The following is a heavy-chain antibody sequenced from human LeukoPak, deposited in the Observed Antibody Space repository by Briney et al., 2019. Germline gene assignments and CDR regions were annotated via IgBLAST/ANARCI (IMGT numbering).Heavy chain of an antibody. Sequence: PSETLSLTCTVSGGSISSSSYYWGWIRQPPGKGLEWIGSIYYSGSTYYNPSLKSRVTISVDTSKNQFSLKLSSVTAADTAVYYCARATLRDIVLMVYAPQPYYFDYWGQGTLVTVSS. V-gene: IGHV4-39*07. D-gene: IGHD2-8*01. CDR2: IYYSGST. J-gene: IGHJ4*02. CDR1: GGSISSSSYY. CDR3: ARATLRDIVLMVYAPQPYYFDY.